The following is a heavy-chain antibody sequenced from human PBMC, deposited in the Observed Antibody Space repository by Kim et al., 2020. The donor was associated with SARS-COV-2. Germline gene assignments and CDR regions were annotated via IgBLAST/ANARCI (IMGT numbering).Heavy chain of an antibody. CDR3: VKDTKLIAF. CDR1: EGISSYG. V-gene: IGHV3-30*18. D-gene: IGHD2-21*01. Sequence: GGSLRLSCAASEGISSYGMHWVRQAPGKGLEWVTYISSDGSNTMYADSVQSRLIIIRDNSKNTPYLQMKSMRAEDKAMYYCVKDTKLIAFWG. J-gene: IGHJ2*01. CDR2: ISSDGSNT.